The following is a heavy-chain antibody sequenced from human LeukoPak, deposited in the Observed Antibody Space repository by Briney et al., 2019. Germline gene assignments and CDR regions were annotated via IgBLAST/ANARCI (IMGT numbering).Heavy chain of an antibody. J-gene: IGHJ4*02. Sequence: TLSLTCIVSGGSISSYSWNWIRQSPGKGLEWVGYISHSGTTSYNSSLKSRVTISVDTSKNQLSLKLTSVTAADTAVYYCARERHDSSDWGQGTLVTVSS. D-gene: IGHD3-22*01. CDR3: ARERHDSSD. CDR1: GGSISSYS. CDR2: ISHSGTT. V-gene: IGHV4-59*12.